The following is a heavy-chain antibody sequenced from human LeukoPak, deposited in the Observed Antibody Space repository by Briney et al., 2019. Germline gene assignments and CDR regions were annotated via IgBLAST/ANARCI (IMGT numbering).Heavy chain of an antibody. CDR3: ARDPYNGAYSEGYYYYYMDV. Sequence: GGSLRLSCAASGFTFSSYSMNWVRQAPGKGLEWVSSISSSSSYIYYADSVKGRFTISRDNARNSLYLQMNSLRVEDTAIYYCARDPYNGAYSEGYYYYYMDVWGKGTTVTVSS. CDR2: ISSSSSYI. V-gene: IGHV3-21*01. D-gene: IGHD1-1*01. J-gene: IGHJ6*03. CDR1: GFTFSSYS.